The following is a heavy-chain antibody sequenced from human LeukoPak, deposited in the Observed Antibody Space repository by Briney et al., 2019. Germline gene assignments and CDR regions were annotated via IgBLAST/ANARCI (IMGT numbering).Heavy chain of an antibody. CDR3: AGLCSSTSCPFDY. CDR2: IYYSGST. J-gene: IGHJ4*02. Sequence: SETLSLTCTVSGGSISSGAYYWSWIRQHPGKGLEWIGYIYYSGSTFYNPSLKSRVTISVDTSKNQFSLKLSSVTAADTAVYYCAGLCSSTSCPFDYWGQGTLVTVSS. CDR1: GGSISSGAYY. V-gene: IGHV4-31*03. D-gene: IGHD2-2*01.